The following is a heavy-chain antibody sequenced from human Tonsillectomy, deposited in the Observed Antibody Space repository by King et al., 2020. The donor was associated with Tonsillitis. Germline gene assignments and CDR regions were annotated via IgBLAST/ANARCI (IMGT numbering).Heavy chain of an antibody. CDR3: ARYVSGSFDY. CDR1: AGSIRSGDHY. D-gene: IGHD1-26*01. Sequence: QLQESGPGVVKPSETLSLTCTVSAGSIRSGDHYWAWIRQPPGRGLGWIGYMYYSGTIFYNPSLKSRITISGGTSENRFSLKLTSVTAADTAVYFCARYVSGSFDYWGQGALVTVSS. J-gene: IGHJ4*02. V-gene: IGHV4-39*01. CDR2: MYYSGTI.